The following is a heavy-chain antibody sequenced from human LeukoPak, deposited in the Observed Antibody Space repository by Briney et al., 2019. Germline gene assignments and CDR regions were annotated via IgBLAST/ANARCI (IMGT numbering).Heavy chain of an antibody. Sequence: GGSLRLSCAASGFTFSSYAMSWVRQAPGKGLEWVSVIYSGGSTYYADSVKGRFTISRDNSKNTLYLQMNSLRAEDTAVYYCAKYRFDYWGQGTLVTVSS. D-gene: IGHD6-6*01. V-gene: IGHV3-66*01. J-gene: IGHJ4*02. CDR1: GFTFSSYA. CDR3: AKYRFDY. CDR2: IYSGGST.